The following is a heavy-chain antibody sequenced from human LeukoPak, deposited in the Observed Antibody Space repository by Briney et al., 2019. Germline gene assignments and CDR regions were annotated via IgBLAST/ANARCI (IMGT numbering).Heavy chain of an antibody. CDR1: GFTFSSYS. CDR2: ISSSSSYI. Sequence: PGGSLRLSCAASGFTFSSYSMNWVRQAPGKGLEWVSSISSSSSYIYYADSVKGRFTISRDNAKNSLYLQMNSLRAEDTAVYYRARPPQRNEYQLPRTDAFDIWGQGTMVTVSS. J-gene: IGHJ3*02. V-gene: IGHV3-21*01. D-gene: IGHD2-2*01. CDR3: ARPPQRNEYQLPRTDAFDI.